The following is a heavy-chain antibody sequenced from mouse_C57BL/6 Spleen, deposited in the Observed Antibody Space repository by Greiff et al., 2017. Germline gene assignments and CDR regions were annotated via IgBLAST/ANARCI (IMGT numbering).Heavy chain of an antibody. CDR3: ARGGTTMVTTWYFDY. V-gene: IGHV1-55*01. J-gene: IGHJ2*01. CDR2: IYPGSGST. D-gene: IGHD2-2*01. Sequence: QVQLQQPGAELVKPGASVKMSCKASGYTFTSYWITWVKQRPGQGLEWIGDIYPGSGSTNYNEKFKSKATLNVDKSSSTAYMQLSSLTSEDSAVYYCARGGTTMVTTWYFDYWGQGTTLTVSS. CDR1: GYTFTSYW.